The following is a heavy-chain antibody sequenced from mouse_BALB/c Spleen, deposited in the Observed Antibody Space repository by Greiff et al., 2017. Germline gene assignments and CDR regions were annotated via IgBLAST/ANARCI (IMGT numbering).Heavy chain of an antibody. CDR1: GFTFTDYY. J-gene: IGHJ1*01. D-gene: IGHD1-1*01. V-gene: IGHV7-3*02. Sequence: EVHLVESGGGLVQPGGSLRLSCATSGFTFTDYYMSWVRQPPGKALEWLGFIRNKANGYTTEYSASVKGRFTISRDNSQSILYLQMNTLRAEDSATYYCARDFGSSYSYWYFDVWGAGTTVTVSS. CDR3: ARDFGSSYSYWYFDV. CDR2: IRNKANGYTT.